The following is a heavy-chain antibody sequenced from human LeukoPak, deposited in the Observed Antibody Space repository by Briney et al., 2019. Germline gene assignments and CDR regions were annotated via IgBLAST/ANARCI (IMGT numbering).Heavy chain of an antibody. CDR2: IYYSGST. CDR1: GGSISSGSYY. J-gene: IGHJ4*02. D-gene: IGHD1-26*01. V-gene: IGHV4-39*07. Sequence: PSETLSLTCTVSGGSISSGSYYWGWIRQPPGKGLEWIGSIYYSGSTYYNPSLKSRVTISVDTSKNQFSLKLSSVTAADTAVYYCARGRVGATGRRFFDYWGQGTLVTVSS. CDR3: ARGRVGATGRRFFDY.